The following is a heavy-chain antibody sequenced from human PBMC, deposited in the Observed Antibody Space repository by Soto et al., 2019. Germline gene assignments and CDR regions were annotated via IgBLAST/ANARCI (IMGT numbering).Heavy chain of an antibody. CDR3: ATIAGIAAANWSDP. V-gene: IGHV1-24*01. D-gene: IGHD6-13*01. J-gene: IGHJ5*02. CDR1: GYTLTELS. CDR2: FDPEDGET. Sequence: ASVKVSCKVSGYTLTELSMHWVRQAPGKGHEWMGGFDPEDGETIYAQKFKGRVTMTEDTSTDTAYMELSSLRSEDTALYYCATIAGIAAANWSDPWGQGTLVTVSS.